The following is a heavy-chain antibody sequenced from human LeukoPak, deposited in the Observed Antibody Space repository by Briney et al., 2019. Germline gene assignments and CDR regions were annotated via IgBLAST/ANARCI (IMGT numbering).Heavy chain of an antibody. Sequence: GGSLRLSCAASGFTFSSYDMHWVRQATGKGLEWVSAIGTAGDTYYPGSVKGRFTISRENAKNSLYLQMNSLRAGDTAVYYCARGASYYDSWSGHRPYYFDYWGQGTLVTVSS. CDR1: GFTFSSYD. J-gene: IGHJ4*02. CDR2: IGTAGDT. V-gene: IGHV3-13*01. CDR3: ARGASYYDSWSGHRPYYFDY. D-gene: IGHD3-3*01.